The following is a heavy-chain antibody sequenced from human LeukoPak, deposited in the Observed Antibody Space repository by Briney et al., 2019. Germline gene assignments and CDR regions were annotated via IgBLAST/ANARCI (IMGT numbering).Heavy chain of an antibody. CDR1: GGTFSSYA. J-gene: IGHJ4*02. V-gene: IGHV1-69*13. Sequence: GASVKVSCKASGGTFSSYAISWVRQAPGQGLEWMGGIIPIFGTANYAQKFQGRVPITADESTSTAYMELSSLRSEDTAVYYCARVMAVADDFDYWGQGTLVTVSS. CDR3: ARVMAVADDFDY. CDR2: IIPIFGTA. D-gene: IGHD6-19*01.